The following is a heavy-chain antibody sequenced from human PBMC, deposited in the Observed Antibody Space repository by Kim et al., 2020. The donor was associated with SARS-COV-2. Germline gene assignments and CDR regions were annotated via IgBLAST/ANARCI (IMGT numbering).Heavy chain of an antibody. Sequence: GGSLRLSCAASGFTFSCYDIHWFRQASGKGLAWVRRIRSKANSYVTAYSASSIASSTIPTSASKSTAYLPLNSTMTEDTAVYYCSRLHNTMLDF. V-gene: IGHV3-73*01. CDR2: IRSKANSYVT. D-gene: IGHD1-20*01. J-gene: IGHJ1*01. CDR1: GFTFSCYD. CDR3: SRLHNTMLDF.